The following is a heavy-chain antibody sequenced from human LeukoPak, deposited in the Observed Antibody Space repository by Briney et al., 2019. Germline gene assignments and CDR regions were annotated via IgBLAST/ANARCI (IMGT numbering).Heavy chain of an antibody. CDR3: AIVLGYYGSGSYLKH. J-gene: IGHJ4*02. V-gene: IGHV4-34*01. Sequence: SETLSLTCAVYGGSFSGYYRSWVPQPPGKGLEWIGEINHSGSTNYNPSLKSRVTISVDTSKNQFSLKLSSVTAADTAVYYCAIVLGYYGSGSYLKHWGQGTLVTVSS. CDR1: GGSFSGYY. CDR2: INHSGST. D-gene: IGHD3-10*01.